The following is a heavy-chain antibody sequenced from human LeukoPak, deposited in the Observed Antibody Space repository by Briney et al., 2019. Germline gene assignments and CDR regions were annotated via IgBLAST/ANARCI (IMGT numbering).Heavy chain of an antibody. V-gene: IGHV4-39*01. D-gene: IGHD1-26*01. CDR1: GGAISSSGYY. J-gene: IGHJ5*02. CDR2: IYYSGST. Sequence: SETLSLTCTVSGGAISSSGYYWGSIRQPPAKGLEWIASIYYSGSTYYNPSLKSRVTISVDTSKNQLSLKLSSLTAADTAVYYCARHEYSGSYYGLSWFDPWGQGTLVTVSS. CDR3: ARHEYSGSYYGLSWFDP.